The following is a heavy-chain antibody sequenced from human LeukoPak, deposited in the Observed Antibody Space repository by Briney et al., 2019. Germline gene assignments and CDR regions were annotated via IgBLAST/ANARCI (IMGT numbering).Heavy chain of an antibody. CDR1: GGSFSGYY. D-gene: IGHD6-19*01. Sequence: SETLSLTCAVYGGSFSGYYWSWIRQPPGKGLEWIGEINHSGSTNYNPSLKSRVTISVDTSKNQFSLKLSSVTAADTAVYYCARHLRWLASHYMDVWGKGTTVTISS. CDR3: ARHLRWLASHYMDV. CDR2: INHSGST. J-gene: IGHJ6*03. V-gene: IGHV4-34*01.